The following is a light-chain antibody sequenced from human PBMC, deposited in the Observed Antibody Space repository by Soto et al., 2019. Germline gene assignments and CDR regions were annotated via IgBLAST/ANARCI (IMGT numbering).Light chain of an antibody. CDR3: ASYRDNGRV. J-gene: IGLJ3*02. Sequence: QSALTQPASVSGSPGQSITISCTGTSNDVGAYKYVSWYQQHPGKAPKVMIYDVSYRPSWVSNRFSGSKSGNTAYLTISGLQAEDEAVYYCASYRDNGRVFGGGTKLTVL. CDR2: DVS. V-gene: IGLV2-14*03. CDR1: SNDVGAYKY.